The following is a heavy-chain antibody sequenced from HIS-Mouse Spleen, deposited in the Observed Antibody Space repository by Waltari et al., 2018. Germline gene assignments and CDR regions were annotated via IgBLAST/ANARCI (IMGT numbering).Heavy chain of an antibody. V-gene: IGHV4-39*07. D-gene: IGHD6-13*01. Sequence: QLQLQESGPGLVKPSETLSLTCTVSGGSISRSSYYWGCLRQPPGKGLEWIGSIHYSGSTYYNPSLKSRVTISVDTSKNQCSLKLSSVTAADTAVYYCAREIPYSSSWYDWYFDLWGRGTLVTVSS. CDR2: IHYSGST. CDR1: GGSISRSSYY. CDR3: AREIPYSSSWYDWYFDL. J-gene: IGHJ2*01.